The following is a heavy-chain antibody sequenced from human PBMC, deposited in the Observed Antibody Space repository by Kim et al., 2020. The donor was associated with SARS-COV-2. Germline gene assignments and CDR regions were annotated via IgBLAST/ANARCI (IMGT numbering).Heavy chain of an antibody. Sequence: SVEVSCKASGGTFSSYTISWVRQAPGQGLEWMGRIIPILGIANYAQKFQGRVTITADKSTSTAYMELSSLRSEDTAVYYCARDVEGDGYNWGAFDIWGQGTMVTVSS. CDR3: ARDVEGDGYNWGAFDI. V-gene: IGHV1-69*04. J-gene: IGHJ3*02. D-gene: IGHD5-12*01. CDR2: IIPILGIA. CDR1: GGTFSSYT.